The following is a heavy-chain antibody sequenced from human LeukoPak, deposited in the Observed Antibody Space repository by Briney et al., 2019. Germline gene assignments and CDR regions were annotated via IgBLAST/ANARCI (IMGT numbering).Heavy chain of an antibody. CDR3: ARLSNYDILTGNSWFDS. CDR1: GGSFSGYY. Sequence: SSETLSLTCAVYGGSFSGYYWSWIRQPPGKGLEWIGEINHSGSTNYNPSLKSRATISVDRSKTQFFLKLRSVAAADTAVYYCARLSNYDILTGNSWFDSWGQGTLVTVSS. D-gene: IGHD3-9*01. CDR2: INHSGST. V-gene: IGHV4-34*01. J-gene: IGHJ5*01.